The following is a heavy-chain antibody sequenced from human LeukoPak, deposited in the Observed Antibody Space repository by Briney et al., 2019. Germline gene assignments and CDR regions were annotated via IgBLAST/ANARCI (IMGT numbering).Heavy chain of an antibody. CDR2: IYYSGST. CDR1: GGSISSGGYY. Sequence: SETLSLTCTVSGGSISSGGYYWSWIRQHPGKGLEWIGYIYYSGSTYYNPSLESRVTISVDTSKNQFSLKLSSVTAADTAVYYCARADVSYYYDSSGYSRFDYWGQGTLVTVSS. J-gene: IGHJ4*02. CDR3: ARADVSYYYDSSGYSRFDY. D-gene: IGHD3-22*01. V-gene: IGHV4-31*03.